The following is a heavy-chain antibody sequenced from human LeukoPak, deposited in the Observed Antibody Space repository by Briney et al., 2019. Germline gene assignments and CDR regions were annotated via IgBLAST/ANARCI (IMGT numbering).Heavy chain of an antibody. D-gene: IGHD7-27*01. J-gene: IGHJ6*03. Sequence: GGSLRLSCAASGFTFSRYAMSWVRQAPGKGLDWVSSISGSGGTTYYADSVKGRFTISRDNSKNTLSLQMNSLRAEDTGVYYCARSELGYYYYYMDVWGKGTTVTVSS. CDR1: GFTFSRYA. V-gene: IGHV3-23*01. CDR2: ISGSGGTT. CDR3: ARSELGYYYYYMDV.